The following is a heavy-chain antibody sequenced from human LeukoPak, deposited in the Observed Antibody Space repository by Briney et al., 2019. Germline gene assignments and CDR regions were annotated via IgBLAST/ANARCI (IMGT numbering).Heavy chain of an antibody. CDR3: ARTLQGGVVDY. J-gene: IGHJ4*02. CDR1: GFTFSSYA. D-gene: IGHD2-2*01. CDR2: ISSNGGST. Sequence: PGGSLRLSCAASGFTFSSYAMHWVRQAPGNGLEYVSAISSNGGSTYYANSVKGRFTISRDNSKNTLYLQMGSLRAEDVAVYYCARTLQGGVVDYWGQGTLVTVSS. V-gene: IGHV3-64*01.